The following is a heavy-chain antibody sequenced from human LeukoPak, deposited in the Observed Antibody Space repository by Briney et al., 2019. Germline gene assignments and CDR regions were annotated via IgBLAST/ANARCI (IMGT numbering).Heavy chain of an antibody. V-gene: IGHV3-21*01. Sequence: PGGSLRLSCAASGFTFSSYSMNWVRQAPGKGLEWVSSISSSSSYIYYADSVKGRFTISRDNAKNPLYLQMNSLRAEDTAVYYCARDGITMIVPRAFDIWGQGTMVTVSS. D-gene: IGHD3-22*01. CDR1: GFTFSSYS. J-gene: IGHJ3*02. CDR3: ARDGITMIVPRAFDI. CDR2: ISSSSSYI.